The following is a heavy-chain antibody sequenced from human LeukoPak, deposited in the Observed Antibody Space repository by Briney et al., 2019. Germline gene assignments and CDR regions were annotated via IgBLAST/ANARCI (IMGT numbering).Heavy chain of an antibody. CDR3: ARDYGTFDY. J-gene: IGHJ4*02. D-gene: IGHD4-17*01. CDR1: GFTFGSYW. V-gene: IGHV3-7*03. CDR2: IKQDGSEK. Sequence: GGSLRLSCAASGFTFGSYWMSWVRQAPGKGLEWVANIKQDGSEKYYVDAVKGRFTISRDNAKNSLYLQMNSLRAEDTAVYYCARDYGTFDYWGQGTLVTVSP.